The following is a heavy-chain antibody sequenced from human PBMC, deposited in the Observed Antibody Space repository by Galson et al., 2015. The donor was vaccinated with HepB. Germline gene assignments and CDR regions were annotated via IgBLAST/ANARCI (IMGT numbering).Heavy chain of an antibody. V-gene: IGHV3-11*01. D-gene: IGHD3-16*01. CDR3: ARSPLRWFDP. CDR2: ISSSGHTI. Sequence: SLRLSCAASGVTFSDYHMSWIRQAPGKGLEWVSYISSSGHTIYYADSVKGRFTISRGNAKNSLYLQMNSLRAEDTAVYYCARSPLRWFDPWGQGTLVTVSS. CDR1: GVTFSDYH. J-gene: IGHJ5*02.